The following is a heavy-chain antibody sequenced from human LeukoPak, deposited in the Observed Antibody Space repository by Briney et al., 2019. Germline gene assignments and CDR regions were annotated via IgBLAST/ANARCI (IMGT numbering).Heavy chain of an antibody. Sequence: SVKVSCKASGYTFSSYGITWVRQAPGQGLEWMGGIIPIFGTANYAQKFQGRVTITADESTSTAYMELSSLRSEDTAVYYCARAGGYCSSTSCYNFDYWGQGTLVTVSS. V-gene: IGHV1-69*13. D-gene: IGHD2-2*02. J-gene: IGHJ4*02. CDR2: IIPIFGTA. CDR3: ARAGGYCSSTSCYNFDY. CDR1: GYTFSSYG.